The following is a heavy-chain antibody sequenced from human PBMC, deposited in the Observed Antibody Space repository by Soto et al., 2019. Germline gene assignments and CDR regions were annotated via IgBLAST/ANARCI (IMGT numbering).Heavy chain of an antibody. Sequence: GGSLRLSCAASGFDASVNFMTWVRQAPGRGLEWVSTINNAGSTFYADSVKGRFTISGDNSKNTLYLQMNSLRVEDTAMYYCVRENYYYGMDVWAQGTAVTVSS. V-gene: IGHV3-66*01. CDR2: INNAGST. J-gene: IGHJ6*02. CDR3: VRENYYYGMDV. CDR1: GFDASVNF.